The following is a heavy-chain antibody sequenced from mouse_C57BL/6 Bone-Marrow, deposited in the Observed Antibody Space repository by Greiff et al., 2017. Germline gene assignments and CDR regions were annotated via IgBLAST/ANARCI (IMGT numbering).Heavy chain of an antibody. J-gene: IGHJ4*01. CDR2: IDPANGNT. V-gene: IGHV14-3*02. CDR3: ARSRYGKIYAMDY. Sequence: EVQLQQSGAELVKPGASVKLSCTASGFNIKDTYMHWVKQRPEQGLEWIGRIDPANGNTTYDPKFQGKATITADTSSNTAYLQLSSLTSEDTAVYYCARSRYGKIYAMDYWGQGTSVTVSS. CDR1: GFNIKDTY. D-gene: IGHD2-10*02.